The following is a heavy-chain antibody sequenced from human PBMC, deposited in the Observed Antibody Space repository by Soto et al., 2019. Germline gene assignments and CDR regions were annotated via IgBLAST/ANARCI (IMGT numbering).Heavy chain of an antibody. Sequence: PSATLSLTCTVSGGSISSGGYYWSWIRQHPGKGLEWIWYIYYIRSTYYNPSPKSRVPISVDRSKNSFPLKLSFVTAADTAVYYCPRFAQSRPLNWFDPWGQETLFTVSS. CDR2: IYYIRST. CDR1: GGSISSGGYY. CDR3: PRFAQSRPLNWFDP. J-gene: IGHJ5*02. V-gene: IGHV4-30-4*08. D-gene: IGHD2-21*01.